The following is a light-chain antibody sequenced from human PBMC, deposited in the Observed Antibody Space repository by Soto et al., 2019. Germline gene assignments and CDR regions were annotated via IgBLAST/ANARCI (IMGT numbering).Light chain of an antibody. V-gene: IGLV2-14*02. CDR2: EVS. CDR1: SSDVGSYNL. J-gene: IGLJ2*01. Sequence: QSVLTQPASVSGSPGQSITISCTGTSSDVGSYNLVSWYQQHPGKAPKLMIYEVSKRPSGVPDRFSGSKSGNTASLTVSGLQAEDEADYYCSSYAGSNRGVFGGGTKLTVL. CDR3: SSYAGSNRGV.